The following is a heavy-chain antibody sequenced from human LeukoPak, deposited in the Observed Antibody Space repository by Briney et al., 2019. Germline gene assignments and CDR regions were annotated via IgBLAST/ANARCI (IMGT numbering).Heavy chain of an antibody. J-gene: IGHJ4*02. CDR3: ARDGGGSFYYFDY. CDR2: ISYDGSNK. D-gene: IGHD1-26*01. Sequence: PGGSLRLSCAASGFTFSSYAMHWVRQAPGKGLEWVAVISYDGSNKYYAASVKGRFTITRDNSKNTLYLQMNSLRAEDTAVYYCARDGGGSFYYFDYWGQGTLVTVSS. CDR1: GFTFSSYA. V-gene: IGHV3-30*04.